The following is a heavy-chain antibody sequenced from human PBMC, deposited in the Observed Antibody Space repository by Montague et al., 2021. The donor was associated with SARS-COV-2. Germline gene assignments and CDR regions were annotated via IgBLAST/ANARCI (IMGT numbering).Heavy chain of an antibody. Sequence: SLRLSCAASGFTFSNYDMNWVRQAPGKGPEWISYISTSAYTTSYAVSVKGRFTISRDNGKNSLYLQMNSLRVEDTAVYYCTRDYRSIVGDGLDIWGQGTMVTVSS. J-gene: IGHJ3*02. CDR3: TRDYRSIVGDGLDI. CDR1: GFTFSNYD. V-gene: IGHV3-48*03. CDR2: ISTSAYTT. D-gene: IGHD3-16*02.